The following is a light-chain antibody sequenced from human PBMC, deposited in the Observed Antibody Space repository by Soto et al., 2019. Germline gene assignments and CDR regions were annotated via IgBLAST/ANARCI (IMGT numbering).Light chain of an antibody. V-gene: IGKV3-15*01. CDR3: QQFNKYSRT. J-gene: IGKJ1*01. Sequence: DIVMTQSPSTLSVSPGERATLSCRASQSVSTNLAWYQQRPGQAPRLIISGAYTRATGIPARFSGSGSETEFTLTISSLQSEDFAIYYCQQFNKYSRTFGQGTKVDIK. CDR1: QSVSTN. CDR2: GAY.